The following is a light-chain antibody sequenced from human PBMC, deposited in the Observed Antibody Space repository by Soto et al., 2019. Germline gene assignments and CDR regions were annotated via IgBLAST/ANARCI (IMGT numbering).Light chain of an antibody. J-gene: IGKJ4*01. CDR3: QQYGYLVT. CDR1: QSITNNY. CDR2: GAS. Sequence: EIVLTQSPGTLSLSPGERATLSCRASQSITNNYLAWYQQKPGRAHRLLIYGASSSATGSPDRCSGSGSGTDFTLTSSRLEPEDFAMYYCQQYGYLVTFGGGTKVEIK. V-gene: IGKV3-20*01.